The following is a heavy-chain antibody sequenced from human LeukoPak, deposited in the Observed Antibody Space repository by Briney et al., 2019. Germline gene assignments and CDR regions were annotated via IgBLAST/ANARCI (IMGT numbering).Heavy chain of an antibody. CDR2: IYHSGST. CDR1: GGSISRYY. V-gene: IGHV4-4*02. D-gene: IGHD1-26*01. Sequence: SETLSLTCTVSGGSISRYYWSWVRQPPGKGLEWIGEIYHSGSTNYNPSLKSRVTISVDKSKNQFSLKLSSVTAADTAVYYCARGLVGAKDYWGQGTLVTVSS. J-gene: IGHJ4*02. CDR3: ARGLVGAKDY.